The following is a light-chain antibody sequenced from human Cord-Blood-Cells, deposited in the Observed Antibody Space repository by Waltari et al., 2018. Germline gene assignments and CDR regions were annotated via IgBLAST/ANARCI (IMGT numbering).Light chain of an antibody. CDR1: QRVSSSY. V-gene: IGKV3-20*01. CDR2: GAS. CDR3: QQYGSSPRT. J-gene: IGKJ1*01. Sequence: EIVLTQSPGTLSLSPGERATLSCRASQRVSSSYLSCYQQKPAQAPRLLIYGASSRATGIPDRFSGSGSGTDFTLTISRLQPEDFAVYYCQQYGSSPRTFGQGTKVEIK.